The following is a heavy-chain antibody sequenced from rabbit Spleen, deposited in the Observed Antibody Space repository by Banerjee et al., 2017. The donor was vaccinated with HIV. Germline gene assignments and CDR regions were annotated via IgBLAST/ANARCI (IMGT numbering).Heavy chain of an antibody. CDR2: INTATGKP. J-gene: IGHJ6*01. V-gene: IGHV1S45*01. CDR1: GFSFSDRDV. CDR3: ARDLPDIIGWNFGF. Sequence: QEQLVESGGGLVKPEGSLTLTCKASGFSFSDRDVMCWVRQAPGKGLEWIACINTATGKPVYATWAKGRFTISTTSSTTVTLQMTSLTAADTATYFCARDLPDIIGWNFGFWGPGTLVTVS. D-gene: IGHD1-1*01.